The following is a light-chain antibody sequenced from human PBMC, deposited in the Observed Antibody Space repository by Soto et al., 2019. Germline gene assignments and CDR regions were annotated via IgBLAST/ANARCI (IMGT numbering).Light chain of an antibody. CDR2: EVT. Sequence: QSALTHPPSASGSPGQSVTISCTGTSSDVGGYNFVSWYQQHPGKAPKLIIYEVTQRPSGVPDRFSASKSGDTASLTVSGLRAEDEADYYCSSYAGSNMGVFGSGTKLTVL. J-gene: IGLJ1*01. CDR1: SSDVGGYNF. V-gene: IGLV2-8*01. CDR3: SSYAGSNMGV.